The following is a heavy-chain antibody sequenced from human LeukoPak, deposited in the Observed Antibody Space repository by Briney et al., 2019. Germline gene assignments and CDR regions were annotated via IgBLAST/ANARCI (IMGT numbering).Heavy chain of an antibody. J-gene: IGHJ4*02. CDR2: IYYSGST. CDR3: AIYPDPLYFGY. Sequence: PSETLSLTCTVSGGSISSSSYYWGWIRQPPGKGLEWIGSIYYSGSTYYNPSLKSRVTISVDTSKNQFSLKLSSVTAADTAVYYCAIYPDPLYFGYWGQGTQVTVSS. V-gene: IGHV4-39*01. CDR1: GGSISSSSYY.